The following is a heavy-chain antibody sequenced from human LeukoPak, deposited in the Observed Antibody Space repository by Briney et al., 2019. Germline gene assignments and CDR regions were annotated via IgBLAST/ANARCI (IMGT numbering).Heavy chain of an antibody. Sequence: GGSLRLSCAASGFTFSTYAMGWVRQAPDKGLEWVAIIWYDGSNKFYADSVKGRFTISRDNSKNTLYLQMNSLRAEDTAVYYCARDDTVYFDYWGQGTLVTVSS. J-gene: IGHJ4*02. V-gene: IGHV3-33*08. CDR2: IWYDGSNK. CDR3: ARDDTVYFDY. CDR1: GFTFSTYA. D-gene: IGHD2-2*02.